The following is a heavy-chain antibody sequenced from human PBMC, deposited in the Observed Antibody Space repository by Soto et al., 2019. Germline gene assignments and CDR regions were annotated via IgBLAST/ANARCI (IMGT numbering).Heavy chain of an antibody. J-gene: IGHJ4*02. V-gene: IGHV3-23*01. CDR1: GFTFSSYA. D-gene: IGHD3-16*02. Sequence: PGGSLRLSCAASGFTFSSYAMSWVDQAPGKGLEWVSAISGSGGSTYYADSVKGRFTISRDNSKNTLYLQMNSLRAEDTAVYYCAKDDYIWGSYRAIDYWGQGTLVTVSS. CDR2: ISGSGGST. CDR3: AKDDYIWGSYRAIDY.